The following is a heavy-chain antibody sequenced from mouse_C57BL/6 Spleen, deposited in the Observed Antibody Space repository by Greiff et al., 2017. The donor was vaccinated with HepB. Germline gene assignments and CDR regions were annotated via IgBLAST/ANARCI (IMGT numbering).Heavy chain of an antibody. CDR2: IDPENGDT. J-gene: IGHJ3*01. D-gene: IGHD1-1*01. CDR1: GFNIKDDY. V-gene: IGHV14-4*01. CDR3: TSLITTVVESPFAY. Sequence: EVQLQQSGAELVRPGASVKLSCTASGFNIKDDYMHWVKQRPEQGLEWIGWIDPENGDTEYASKFQGKATITADTSSNTAYLQLSSLTSEDTAVYYCTSLITTVVESPFAYWGQRTLVTVSA.